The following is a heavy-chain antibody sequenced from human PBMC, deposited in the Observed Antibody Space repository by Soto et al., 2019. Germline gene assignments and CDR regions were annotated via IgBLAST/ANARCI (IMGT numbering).Heavy chain of an antibody. CDR3: ARQMQFCSSTSCYVGGTFDI. CDR2: ISYSGST. J-gene: IGHJ3*02. CDR1: GGSISPYY. Sequence: SETLSLTCTVSGGSISPYYWSWIRQPPGKGLEWIGYISYSGSTNYNPSLKSRVTISMDTSRNQFSLKLTSVTAADTAVYYCARQMQFCSSTSCYVGGTFDIWGRGTMVTVSS. V-gene: IGHV4-59*01. D-gene: IGHD2-2*01.